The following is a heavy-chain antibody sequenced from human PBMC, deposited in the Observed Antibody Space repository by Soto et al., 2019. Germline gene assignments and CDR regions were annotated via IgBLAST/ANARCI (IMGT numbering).Heavy chain of an antibody. CDR3: AKGIGYCSGGSCYHSNYYYYYMDV. Sequence: GGSLRLSCAASGFTFSSYAMSWVRQAPGKGLEWVSAISGSGGSTYYADSVKGRFTISRDNSKNTLYLQMNSLRAEDTAVYYCAKGIGYCSGGSCYHSNYYYYYMDVWGKGTTVTVSS. CDR2: ISGSGGST. D-gene: IGHD2-15*01. V-gene: IGHV3-23*01. CDR1: GFTFSSYA. J-gene: IGHJ6*03.